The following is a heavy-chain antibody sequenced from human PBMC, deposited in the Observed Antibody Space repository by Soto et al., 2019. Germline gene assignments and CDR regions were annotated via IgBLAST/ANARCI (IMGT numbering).Heavy chain of an antibody. CDR1: GFTFSSYA. D-gene: IGHD3-9*01. J-gene: IGHJ5*02. Sequence: GGSLRLSCVASGFTFSSYAMSWVRQAPGKGLEWVSAISGSGGSTYYADSVKGRFTISRDNSKNTLYLQMNSLRAEDTAVYYCAAPLYYDILTGYPDPWGQGTLVTVSS. CDR3: AAPLYYDILTGYPDP. V-gene: IGHV3-23*01. CDR2: ISGSGGST.